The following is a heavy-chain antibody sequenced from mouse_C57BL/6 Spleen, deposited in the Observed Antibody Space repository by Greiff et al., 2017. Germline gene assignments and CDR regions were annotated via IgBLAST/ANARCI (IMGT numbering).Heavy chain of an antibody. J-gene: IGHJ4*01. Sequence: EVHLVESGGGLVKPGGSLKLSCAASGFTFSDYGMHWVRQAPEKGLEWVAYISSGSSTIYYADTVKGRFTISRDNAKNTLFLQMTSLRSEDTAMYYCARWPSYAMDYWGQGTSVTVSS. CDR3: ARWPSYAMDY. CDR1: GFTFSDYG. V-gene: IGHV5-17*01. CDR2: ISSGSSTI.